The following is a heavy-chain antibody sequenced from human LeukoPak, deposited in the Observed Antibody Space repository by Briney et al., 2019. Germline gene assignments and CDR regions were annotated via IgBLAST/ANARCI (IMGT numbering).Heavy chain of an antibody. J-gene: IGHJ4*02. CDR2: ISYDGSNK. CDR1: GFTFSSYA. D-gene: IGHD3-9*01. CDR3: ARAQGRYFDWLLAH. V-gene: IGHV3-30*04. Sequence: GSLRLACAASGFTFSSYAMHWVRQAPGKGLEWVAAISYDGSNKYYADSVKGRFTISRDNSKNTLYLQMNSLRAEDTAVYYCARAQGRYFDWLLAHWGQGTLVTVSS.